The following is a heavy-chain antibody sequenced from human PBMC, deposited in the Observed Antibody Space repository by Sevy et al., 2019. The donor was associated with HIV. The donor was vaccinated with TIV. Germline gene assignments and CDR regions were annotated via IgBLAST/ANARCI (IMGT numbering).Heavy chain of an antibody. D-gene: IGHD6-13*01. V-gene: IGHV4-59*01. CDR3: ARESIAAAGDFDY. J-gene: IGHJ4*02. Sequence: SETLSLTSSVSGGSISNYYWSWIRQPPGKGLEWIGYIYYSGSTNYNPSLKSRVTISVDTSKNQFSLKLSSVTAADTAVYYCARESIAAAGDFDYWGQGTLVTVSS. CDR2: IYYSGST. CDR1: GGSISNYY.